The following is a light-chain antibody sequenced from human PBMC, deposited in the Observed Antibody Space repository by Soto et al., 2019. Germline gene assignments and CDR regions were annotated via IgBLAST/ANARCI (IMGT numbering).Light chain of an antibody. CDR2: KAS. CDR3: QQYDTYPWT. CDR1: QSISSW. Sequence: DFQMTQSPSTLSASVGDRVTITCRASQSISSWLAWYQQKPGKAPKLLIYKASNLENGVPSRFSGSGSGTEFTLTISSLQPDDFASYYCQQYDTYPWTFGQGNKVEIK. J-gene: IGKJ1*01. V-gene: IGKV1-5*03.